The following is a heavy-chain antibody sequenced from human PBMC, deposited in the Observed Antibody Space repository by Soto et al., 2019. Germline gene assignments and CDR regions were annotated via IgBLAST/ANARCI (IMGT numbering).Heavy chain of an antibody. CDR2: IYYSGST. Sequence: SETLSLTCTVSGGSVSSGSYYWSWIRQPPGKGPEWIGYIYYSGSTNYNPSLKSRVTISVDTSKNQFSLKLSSVTAADTAVYYCARDLGLVPNFDYWGQGTMVTVSS. J-gene: IGHJ4*02. V-gene: IGHV4-61*01. CDR1: GGSVSSGSYY. CDR3: ARDLGLVPNFDY. D-gene: IGHD6-13*01.